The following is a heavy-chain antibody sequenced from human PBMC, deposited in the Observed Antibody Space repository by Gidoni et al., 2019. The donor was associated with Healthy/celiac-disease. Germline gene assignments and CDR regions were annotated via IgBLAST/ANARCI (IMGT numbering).Heavy chain of an antibody. D-gene: IGHD1-7*01. CDR2: IYYSGST. V-gene: IGHV4-31*03. CDR3: ARGFNRWNSRYFDL. Sequence: QVQLQESGPGLVKPSQTLYLTCTFSVGSISSGGYYWSWIRQHPGKGLEWIGYIYYSGSTYDNPSLKSRVTISVDTSKNQFSLKLSSVTAADTAVYYCARGFNRWNSRYFDLWGRGTLVTVSS. J-gene: IGHJ2*01. CDR1: VGSISSGGYY.